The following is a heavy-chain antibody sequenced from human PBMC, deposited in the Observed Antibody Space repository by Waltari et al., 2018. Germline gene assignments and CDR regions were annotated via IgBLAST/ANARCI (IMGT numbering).Heavy chain of an antibody. Sequence: QVQLVQSGAEVKKPGASVKVSCKASGYTFTSYGISWVRQAPGHGLEWMGWISAYNGNTNYAQKLQGRVTMTTDTSTSTAYMELRSLRSDDTAVYYCARDSPQLWPYTVNYGMDVWGQGTTVTVSS. CDR3: ARDSPQLWPYTVNYGMDV. J-gene: IGHJ6*02. CDR1: GYTFTSYG. V-gene: IGHV1-18*01. CDR2: ISAYNGNT. D-gene: IGHD5-18*01.